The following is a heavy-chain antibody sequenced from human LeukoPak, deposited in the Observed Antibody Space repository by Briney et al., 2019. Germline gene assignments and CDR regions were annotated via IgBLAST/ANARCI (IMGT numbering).Heavy chain of an antibody. J-gene: IGHJ4*02. Sequence: VGSLRLSCAASGFTFSSYAMSWVRQAPGKGLEWVSAIGGSGGSTYYADSVKGRFTISRDNSKNTLYLQMNSLRAEDAAVYYCAKEQDSVVVVAAFHYWAQGTLVTVSS. CDR3: AKEQDSVVVVAAFHY. CDR1: GFTFSSYA. CDR2: IGGSGGST. V-gene: IGHV3-23*01. D-gene: IGHD2-15*01.